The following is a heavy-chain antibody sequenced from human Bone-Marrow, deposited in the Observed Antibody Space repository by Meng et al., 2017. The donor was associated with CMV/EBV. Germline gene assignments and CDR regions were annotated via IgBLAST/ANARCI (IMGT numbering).Heavy chain of an antibody. CDR1: GGSISSSSYY. CDR3: ARHIGGLGYYYGMYV. Sequence: WETLSFTCTVPGGSISSSSYYWGWIRQPPGKGLEWIGSIYYSGSTYYNPSLKSRVTIAVDTSKNQFSLKLSSVTAADTAVYYCARHIGGLGYYYGMYVWGKGTTVTVSS. V-gene: IGHV4-39*01. J-gene: IGHJ6*04. D-gene: IGHD3-16*01. CDR2: IYYSGST.